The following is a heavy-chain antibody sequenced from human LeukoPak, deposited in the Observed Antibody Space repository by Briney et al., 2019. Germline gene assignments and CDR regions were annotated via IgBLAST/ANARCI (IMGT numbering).Heavy chain of an antibody. D-gene: IGHD5-18*01. Sequence: PGGSLRLSCAASGFTFSDYYMSWIRQAPGKGLEWVSYISSSGSTIYYADSVKGRFTISRDNAKNSLYLQMNSLRGEDTAVYYCARDRLDTAMVEDSYYGMDVWGQGTTVTVSS. J-gene: IGHJ6*02. V-gene: IGHV3-11*01. CDR1: GFTFSDYY. CDR2: ISSSGSTI. CDR3: ARDRLDTAMVEDSYYGMDV.